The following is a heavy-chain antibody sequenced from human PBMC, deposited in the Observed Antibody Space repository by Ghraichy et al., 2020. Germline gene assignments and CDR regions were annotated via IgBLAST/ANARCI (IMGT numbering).Heavy chain of an antibody. CDR3: ASVQKVVVAAGYYYGMDV. Sequence: GGSLRLSCAASGFTFSSYSMNWVRQAPGKGLEWVSSISSSSSYIYYADSVKGRFTISRDNAKNSLYLQMNSLRAEDTAVYYCASVQKVVVAAGYYYGMDVWGQGTTVTVSS. J-gene: IGHJ6*02. D-gene: IGHD2-15*01. CDR1: GFTFSSYS. V-gene: IGHV3-21*01. CDR2: ISSSSSYI.